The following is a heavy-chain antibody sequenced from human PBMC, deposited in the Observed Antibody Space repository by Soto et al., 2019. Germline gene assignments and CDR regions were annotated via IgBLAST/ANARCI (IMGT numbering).Heavy chain of an antibody. J-gene: IGHJ4*02. V-gene: IGHV4-59*08. D-gene: IGHD3-16*01. CDR2: IYYSGST. Sequence: SETLSLTCTVSGGSISSYYWSWIRQPPGKGLEWIGYIYYSGSTNYNPSLKSRVTISVDTSKNQFSLKLSSVTAADTAVYYCARHEAGYDYIWGSYTHFDYWGQGTLVTVSS. CDR3: ARHEAGYDYIWGSYTHFDY. CDR1: GGSISSYY.